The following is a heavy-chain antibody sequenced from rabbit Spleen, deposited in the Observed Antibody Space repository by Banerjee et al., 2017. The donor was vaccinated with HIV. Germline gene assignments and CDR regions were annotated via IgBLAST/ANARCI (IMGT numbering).Heavy chain of an antibody. J-gene: IGHJ6*01. CDR2: IYTGDGTT. CDR1: GFSFSDRDV. CDR3: ARNPYGSSISI. D-gene: IGHD1-1*01. Sequence: QEQLEESGGGLVKPEGSLTLTCKASGFSFSDRDVMCWVRQAPGKGLEWIACIYTGDGTTYYATWAKGRFTISKTSSTTVTLQMTSLTAADTATYFCARNPYGSSISIWGPGTLVTVS. V-gene: IGHV1S45*01.